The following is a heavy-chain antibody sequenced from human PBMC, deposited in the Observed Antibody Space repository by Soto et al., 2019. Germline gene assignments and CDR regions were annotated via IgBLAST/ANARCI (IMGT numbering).Heavy chain of an antibody. J-gene: IGHJ4*02. V-gene: IGHV4-59*01. Sequence: PETLSPTWTVSSGSISVYYWSWIRQPPGKGREWIGYIYYSGSTTYNPPLKSRVTISVDTSKHQFSLKLSSVTAADTAVYYCARAPNCDILTGYYGFDYWGQGTLVTVSS. CDR1: SGSISVYY. CDR2: IYYSGST. D-gene: IGHD3-9*01. CDR3: ARAPNCDILTGYYGFDY.